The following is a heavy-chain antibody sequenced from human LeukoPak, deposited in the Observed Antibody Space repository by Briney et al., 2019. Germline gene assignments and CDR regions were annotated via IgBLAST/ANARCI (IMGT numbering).Heavy chain of an antibody. V-gene: IGHV4-59*01. Sequence: SETLSLTCTVSGGSISSYYWSWIRQPPGKGLEWIGYIYYSGSTNYNPSLKSRVTISVDTSKNQFSLKLSSVTAADTAVYYCARISTWIQLWFRMDVWGQGTTVTVSS. D-gene: IGHD5-18*01. J-gene: IGHJ6*02. CDR2: IYYSGST. CDR1: GGSISSYY. CDR3: ARISTWIQLWFRMDV.